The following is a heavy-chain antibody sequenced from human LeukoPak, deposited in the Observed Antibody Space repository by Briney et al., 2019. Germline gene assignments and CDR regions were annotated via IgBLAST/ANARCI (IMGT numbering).Heavy chain of an antibody. CDR3: ATGLYSVFDY. CDR2: IYTSGST. V-gene: IGHV4-4*07. D-gene: IGHD3-16*02. Sequence: PSETLSLTCTVSGGSISSYYWSWIRQPAGKGLEWIGRIYTSGSTNYNPSLKGRVTMSVDTSKNQFSLKLSSVTAADTAVSYCATGLYSVFDYWGQGTLVTVSS. CDR1: GGSISSYY. J-gene: IGHJ4*02.